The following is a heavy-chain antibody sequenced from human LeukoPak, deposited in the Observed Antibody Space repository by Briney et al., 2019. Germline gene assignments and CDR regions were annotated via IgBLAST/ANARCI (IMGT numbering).Heavy chain of an antibody. Sequence: GGSLRLSCAASGFTFSSYWMHWVRQAPGKGLVWVSRINSDGSSTSYADSVKGRFTISRDNAKNTLYLQMNSLRAEDTAVYYCARPCGSYYCYFDYWGQGTLVTVSS. CDR2: INSDGSST. D-gene: IGHD1-26*01. CDR3: ARPCGSYYCYFDY. V-gene: IGHV3-74*01. CDR1: GFTFSSYW. J-gene: IGHJ4*02.